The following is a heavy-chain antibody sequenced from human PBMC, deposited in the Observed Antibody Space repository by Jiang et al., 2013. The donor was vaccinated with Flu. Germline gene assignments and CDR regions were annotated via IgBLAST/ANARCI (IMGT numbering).Heavy chain of an antibody. V-gene: IGHV6-1*01. CDR3: ARDPPQLTDAFDI. J-gene: IGHJ3*02. D-gene: IGHD2-2*01. CDR1: SVSSNTAA. Sequence: SVSSNTAAWSWIRQSPSRGLEWLGRTCYRSKWYNDYAVSVKSRITINPDTSKNQFSLQLNSVTPEDTAVYYCARDPPQLTDAFDIWGQGTMVTVSS. CDR2: TCYRSKWYN.